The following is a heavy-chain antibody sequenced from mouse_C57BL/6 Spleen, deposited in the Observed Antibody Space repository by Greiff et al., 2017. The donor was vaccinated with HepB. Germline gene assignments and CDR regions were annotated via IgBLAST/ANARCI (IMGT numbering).Heavy chain of an antibody. D-gene: IGHD1-1*01. CDR3: ARLPYGSSYTWFAY. Sequence: QVQLQQPGAELVMPGASVKLSCKASGYTFTSYWIHWVKQRPGQGLEWIGEIDPSDSYTNYNQKFKGKSTLTVDKSSSTAYMQLSSLTSEDSAVYYCARLPYGSSYTWFAYWGQGTLVTVSA. V-gene: IGHV1-69*01. CDR1: GYTFTSYW. CDR2: IDPSDSYT. J-gene: IGHJ3*01.